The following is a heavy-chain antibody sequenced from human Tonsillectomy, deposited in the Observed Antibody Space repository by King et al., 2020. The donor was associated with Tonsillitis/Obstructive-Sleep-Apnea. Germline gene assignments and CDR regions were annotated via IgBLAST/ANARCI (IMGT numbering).Heavy chain of an antibody. D-gene: IGHD1-7*01. Sequence: QLVQSGAEVKKPGASVKVSCNASGYAFTSCAIHWVRQAPAQSLEWMGWVNACNGNTKYSQKFQGRVTPTRDTSASTAYMELSSLRSEDTAVYYCASQNVIIGTDLYFDYWGQGTLVTVSS. CDR2: VNACNGNT. CDR3: ASQNVIIGTDLYFDY. J-gene: IGHJ4*02. CDR1: GYAFTSCA. V-gene: IGHV1-3*01.